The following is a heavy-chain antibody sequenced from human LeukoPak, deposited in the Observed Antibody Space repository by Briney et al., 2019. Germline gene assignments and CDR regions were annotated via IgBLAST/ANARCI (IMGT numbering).Heavy chain of an antibody. CDR2: IYYSGST. J-gene: IGHJ5*02. V-gene: IGHV4-59*01. CDR1: GGSISSYY. CDR3: ARVQAQRYFDWLSLPNWFDP. Sequence: SETLSLTCTVSGGSISSYYWSWIRQPPGKGLEWIGYIYYSGSTNYNPSLKSRVTISVDTSKNQFSLKLSSVTAADTAVYYCARVQAQRYFDWLSLPNWFDPWGQGTLVTVSS. D-gene: IGHD3-9*01.